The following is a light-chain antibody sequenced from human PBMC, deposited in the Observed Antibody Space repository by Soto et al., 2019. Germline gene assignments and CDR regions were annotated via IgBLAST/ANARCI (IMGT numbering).Light chain of an antibody. CDR1: NIGNKR. CDR3: QVWDIMTDNYV. CDR2: YDS. Sequence: SSELTQSPSVSVAPEKTATITCGGNNIGNKRVHWYRQKPGQAPVLLISYDSDRPSGIPERFSGSNSGNTATLTISSVEAGDEADYYCQVWDIMTDNYVFGSGTKLTVL. J-gene: IGLJ1*01. V-gene: IGLV3-21*04.